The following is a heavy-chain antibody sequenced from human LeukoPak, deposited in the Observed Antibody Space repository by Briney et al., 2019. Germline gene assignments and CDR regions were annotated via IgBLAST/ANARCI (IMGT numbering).Heavy chain of an antibody. V-gene: IGHV1-69*13. Sequence: ASVKVSCKASGGTFSSYAISWVRQAPGQGLEWMGGIIRIFGTANYAQKFQGRVTITADESTSTAYMELSSLRSEDTAVYYCAGGGRERGYLDYWGQGTLVTVSS. CDR2: IIRIFGTA. D-gene: IGHD1-1*01. CDR1: GGTFSSYA. J-gene: IGHJ4*02. CDR3: AGGGRERGYLDY.